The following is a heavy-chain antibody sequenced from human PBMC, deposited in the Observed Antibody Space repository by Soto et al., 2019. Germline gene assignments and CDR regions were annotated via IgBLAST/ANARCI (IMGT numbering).Heavy chain of an antibody. CDR1: SGSIISSNYY. J-gene: IGHJ5*02. CDR2: IYYSGST. V-gene: IGHV4-39*01. Sequence: QLQLQELGPGLVKPSETLSLTCTVSSGSIISSNYYWAWIRQPPEKGLEWIATIYYSGSTYYSPSLKSRVTISVDTSKNQFSLRLVSVTAADTAVYYCARLNKPGWFDPWGQGTLVTVSS. CDR3: ARLNKPGWFDP.